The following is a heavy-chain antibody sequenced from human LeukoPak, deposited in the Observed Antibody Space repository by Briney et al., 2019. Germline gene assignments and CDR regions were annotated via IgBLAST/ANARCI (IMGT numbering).Heavy chain of an antibody. V-gene: IGHV3-33*01. CDR1: GLTFTNYG. D-gene: IGHD5-12*01. J-gene: IGHJ4*02. CDR3: TTDRDTVATSFDN. Sequence: GGSLRLSCAASGLTFTNYGMHWVRQAPGKGLEWVAVMWFDGSNKYYADSVKGRFTISRDNSNNTLYLQMNSLRAEDTAVYYCTTDRDTVATSFDNWGQGSPVTVSS. CDR2: MWFDGSNK.